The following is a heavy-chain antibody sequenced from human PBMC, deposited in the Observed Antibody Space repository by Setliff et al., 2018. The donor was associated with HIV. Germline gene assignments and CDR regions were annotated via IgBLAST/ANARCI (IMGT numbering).Heavy chain of an antibody. CDR2: IIPLFGTT. Sequence: GASVKVSCKASGGTFSNYAISWVRQAPGQGLEWMGRIIPLFGTTNYAQKFQGRVTIIADTSTTTVYLQLTGLTSNDTAVYYCARDSDQGATGRYGMDVWGQGTTVTVS. D-gene: IGHD1-26*01. CDR1: GGTFSNYA. J-gene: IGHJ6*02. V-gene: IGHV1-69*06. CDR3: ARDSDQGATGRYGMDV.